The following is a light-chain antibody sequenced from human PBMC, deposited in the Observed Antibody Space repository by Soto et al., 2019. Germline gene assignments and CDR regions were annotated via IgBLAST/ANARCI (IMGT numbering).Light chain of an antibody. CDR1: RSDIGSNF. CDR3: AAWDDSLTGPV. V-gene: IGLV1-44*01. CDR2: NSN. Sequence: QSVLSQPPSASGTPGQTVIISCSGSRSDIGSNFVNWYQHLPGTAPKLLIYNSNQRPSGVPDRFSGSKSGTSASLAISGLQSEDEADYHCAAWDDSLTGPVFGTGTKVTV. J-gene: IGLJ1*01.